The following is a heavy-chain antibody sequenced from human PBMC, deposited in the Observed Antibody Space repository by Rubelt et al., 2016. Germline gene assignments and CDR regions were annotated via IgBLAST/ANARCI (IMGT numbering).Heavy chain of an antibody. CDR2: ISSTISYI. Sequence: EVQLVESGGTLVKPGGSLRLSCAASEFSFSSYSMNWVRQAPGKGLEWVSSISSTISYIYYADSVKGRFTISRDNAKNSLYLQMNSLRAEDTAVYYGARDSLHAGSYSNWFDPWGQGTLVTVSS. D-gene: IGHD3-10*01. J-gene: IGHJ5*02. CDR3: ARDSLHAGSYSNWFDP. V-gene: IGHV3-21*01. CDR1: EFSFSSYS.